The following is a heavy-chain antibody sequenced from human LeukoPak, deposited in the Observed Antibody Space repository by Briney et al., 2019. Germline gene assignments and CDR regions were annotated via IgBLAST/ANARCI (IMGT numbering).Heavy chain of an antibody. J-gene: IGHJ6*02. CDR3: AREVVNYHGSGSFSPRQDYYGMDV. D-gene: IGHD3-10*01. Sequence: GASVTVSCKASGHSFANYGFSWVRQAPGQGLEWMGSISAHNGNTNYAQKFQGRVTMTTDTSTTTAYMELRSLRSNDTPVYYCAREVVNYHGSGSFSPRQDYYGMDVWGQGTRVSVSS. CDR1: GHSFANYG. CDR2: ISAHNGNT. V-gene: IGHV1-18*04.